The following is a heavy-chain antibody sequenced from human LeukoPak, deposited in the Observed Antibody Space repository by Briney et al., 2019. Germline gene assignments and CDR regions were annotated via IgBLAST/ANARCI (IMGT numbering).Heavy chain of an antibody. CDR3: ARGGYSGYDYSPLYYYYMDV. Sequence: GGSLRLSCAASGFTFSSYAMHWVRQAPGKELEWVAVISYDGSNKYYADSVKGRFTISRDNSKNTLYLQMNSLRAEDTAVYYCARGGYSGYDYSPLYYYYMDVWGKGTTVTVSS. CDR1: GFTFSSYA. J-gene: IGHJ6*03. V-gene: IGHV3-30*04. D-gene: IGHD5-12*01. CDR2: ISYDGSNK.